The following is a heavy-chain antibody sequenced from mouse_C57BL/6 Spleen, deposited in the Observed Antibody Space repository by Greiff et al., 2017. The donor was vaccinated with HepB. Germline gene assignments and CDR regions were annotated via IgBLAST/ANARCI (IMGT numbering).Heavy chain of an antibody. CDR3: AREHGPTMVISLYYFDY. D-gene: IGHD2-9*01. V-gene: IGHV1-77*01. CDR1: GYTFTDYY. Sequence: QVQLQQSGAELVKPGASVKISCKASGYTFTDYYINWVKQRPGQGLEWIGKIGPGSGSTYYNEKFKGKATLTADKSSSTAYMQLSSLTSEDSAVYFCAREHGPTMVISLYYFDYWGQGTTLTVSS. J-gene: IGHJ2*01. CDR2: IGPGSGST.